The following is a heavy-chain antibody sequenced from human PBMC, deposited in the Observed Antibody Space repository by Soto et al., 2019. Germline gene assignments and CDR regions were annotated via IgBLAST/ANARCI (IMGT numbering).Heavy chain of an antibody. CDR1: GGSISSYY. CDR2: IYYSGST. D-gene: IGHD2-8*01. CDR3: ARTNRAFRDYYYYYYMDV. J-gene: IGHJ6*03. Sequence: QVQLQESGPGLVKPSETLSLTCTVSGGSISSYYWSWIRQPPGKGLEWIGYIYYSGSTNYNPSLKSRVTISVDTSKNQFSLKLSSVTAADTAVYYCARTNRAFRDYYYYYYMDVWGKGTTVTVSS. V-gene: IGHV4-59*01.